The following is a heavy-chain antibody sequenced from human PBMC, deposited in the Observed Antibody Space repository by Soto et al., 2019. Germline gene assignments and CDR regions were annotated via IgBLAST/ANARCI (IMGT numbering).Heavy chain of an antibody. J-gene: IGHJ4*02. CDR2: IYYSGST. CDR3: ARNPGELFDY. V-gene: IGHV4-30-4*01. CDR1: GGSISSGDYY. Sequence: SETLSLTCTVSGGSISSGDYYWSWIRQPPGKGLEWIGYIYYSGSTYYNPSLKSRVTISVDTSKNQFSLKLSSVTAADTAVHYCARNPGELFDYWGQGTLVTVSS. D-gene: IGHD7-27*01.